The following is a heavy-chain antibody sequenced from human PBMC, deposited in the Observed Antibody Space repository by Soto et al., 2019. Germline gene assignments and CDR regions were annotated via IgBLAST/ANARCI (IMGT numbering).Heavy chain of an antibody. D-gene: IGHD1-7*01. CDR3: ARGGTSQYYYGMDV. CDR2: IYYSGST. CDR1: GGSISSGGYY. J-gene: IGHJ6*02. Sequence: PSETLSLTCTVSGGSISSGGYYWSWIRQHPGKGLEWIGYIYYSGSTYYNPSLKSRVTISVDTSKNQFSLKLSSVTAADTAVYYCARGGTSQYYYGMDVRGQGTTVTVSS. V-gene: IGHV4-31*03.